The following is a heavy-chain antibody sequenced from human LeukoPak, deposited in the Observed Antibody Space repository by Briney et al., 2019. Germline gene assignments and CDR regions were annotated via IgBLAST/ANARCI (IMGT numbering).Heavy chain of an antibody. CDR1: GGSISSSSYY. J-gene: IGHJ3*02. CDR3: ASPTGRVTTAFDI. V-gene: IGHV4-39*07. D-gene: IGHD4-17*01. CDR2: IYYSGST. Sequence: SETLSLTCTVSGGSISSSSYYWGWIRQPPGKGLEWIGSIYYSGSTYYNPSLKSRVTISVDTSKNQFSLKLSSVTAADTAVYYCASPTGRVTTAFDIWGQGTMVTVSS.